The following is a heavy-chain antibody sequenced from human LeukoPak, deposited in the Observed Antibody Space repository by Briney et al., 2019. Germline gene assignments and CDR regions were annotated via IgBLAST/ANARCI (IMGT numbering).Heavy chain of an antibody. Sequence: GGSLRLSCAASGFTFSSYAMSWVRQVPGKGLEWVSAISGSGGSTYYADSVKGRFTISRDNSKNTLYLQMNSLRAEDTAVYYCAKDLAVTTGSFDYWGQGTLVTVSS. D-gene: IGHD4-17*01. CDR1: GFTFSSYA. V-gene: IGHV3-23*01. CDR3: AKDLAVTTGSFDY. J-gene: IGHJ4*02. CDR2: ISGSGGST.